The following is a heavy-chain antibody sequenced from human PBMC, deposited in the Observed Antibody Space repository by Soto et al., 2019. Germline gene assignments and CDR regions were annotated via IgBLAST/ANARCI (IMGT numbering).Heavy chain of an antibody. J-gene: IGHJ4*02. CDR1: GGTFSSYA. V-gene: IGHV1-69*01. Sequence: QVQLVQSGAEVKKPGSSVKVSCKASGGTFSSYAISWVRQAPGQGLEWMGGIIPIFGTANYAQKFQGRVTITADDSTSTAYMELSSLRSEDTGVYYCAREDAHYDFWSGYYTPFDYWGQGTLVTVSS. D-gene: IGHD3-3*01. CDR3: AREDAHYDFWSGYYTPFDY. CDR2: IIPIFGTA.